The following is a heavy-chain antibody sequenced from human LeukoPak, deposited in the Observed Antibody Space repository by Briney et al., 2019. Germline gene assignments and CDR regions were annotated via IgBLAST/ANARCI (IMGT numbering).Heavy chain of an antibody. V-gene: IGHV3-21*04. Sequence: GGSLRLSCAASGFTFSSYSMNWVRQAPGKGLEWVSYISSGSTYMYYADSLKGRFTISRDNSKNTLYLQMNSLRAEDTAVYYCARGWPGDYWGQGTLVTVSS. CDR1: GFTFSSYS. J-gene: IGHJ4*02. D-gene: IGHD6-19*01. CDR2: ISSGSTYM. CDR3: ARGWPGDY.